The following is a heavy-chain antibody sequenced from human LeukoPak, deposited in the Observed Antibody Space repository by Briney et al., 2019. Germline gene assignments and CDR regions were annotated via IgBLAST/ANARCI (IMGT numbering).Heavy chain of an antibody. CDR1: GYTFTTLD. CDR3: ARVDGSPDY. CDR2: INPNSGKT. Sequence: ASVTVSRKCSGYTFTTLDFNWVRPPTAQGLEWMGWINPNSGKTGCAQKFQGRQTISRDTSISSAYMELTSLRFEETDVYYCARVDGSPDYWGQGTRVSVSS. D-gene: IGHD3-22*01. V-gene: IGHV1-8*03. J-gene: IGHJ4*02.